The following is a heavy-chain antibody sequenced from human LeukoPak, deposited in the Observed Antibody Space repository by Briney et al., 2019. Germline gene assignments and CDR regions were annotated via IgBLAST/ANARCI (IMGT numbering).Heavy chain of an antibody. CDR3: SRPLSFGELFRLDY. CDR1: GGSFSGYY. D-gene: IGHD3-10*01. V-gene: IGHV3-11*04. Sequence: LSLTCAVYGGSFSGYYWSWIRQPPGKGLEWVSAISGSGGSTYYADSVKGRFTVSRDNAKNSLFLQMDGLRAEDTAVYYCSRPLSFGELFRLDYWGQGILVTVSS. CDR2: ISGSGGST. J-gene: IGHJ4*02.